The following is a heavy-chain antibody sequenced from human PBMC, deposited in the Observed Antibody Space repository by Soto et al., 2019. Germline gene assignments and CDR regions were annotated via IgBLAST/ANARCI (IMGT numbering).Heavy chain of an antibody. CDR3: ARARSAASGLYFDY. Sequence: SETLSLTCTVSGGSISGFYWSWIRQPAGKGLEWVGRIHTSEGTNYNPSLKSRLTMSVDTSKNQFSLSRISLTAAHTAVYYCARARSAASGLYFDYWGQGTVVTVS. J-gene: IGHJ4*02. D-gene: IGHD6-13*01. CDR1: GGSISGFY. CDR2: IHTSEGT. V-gene: IGHV4-4*07.